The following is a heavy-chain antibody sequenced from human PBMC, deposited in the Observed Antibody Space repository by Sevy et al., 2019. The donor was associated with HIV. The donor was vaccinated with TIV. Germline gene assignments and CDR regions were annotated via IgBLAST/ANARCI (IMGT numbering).Heavy chain of an antibody. D-gene: IGHD3-22*01. CDR1: GYTFTGYY. CDR2: INPNSGGT. CDR3: AREERGYYDSSGYYNY. V-gene: IGHV1-2*05. Sequence: ASVKVSCKASGYTFTGYYMHWVRQAPGQGLEWMGRINPNSGGTNYAQKFQGRVTMTRDTSISTAYMELSRLRSDDTDVYYCAREERGYYDSSGYYNYWGQGTLVTVSS. J-gene: IGHJ4*02.